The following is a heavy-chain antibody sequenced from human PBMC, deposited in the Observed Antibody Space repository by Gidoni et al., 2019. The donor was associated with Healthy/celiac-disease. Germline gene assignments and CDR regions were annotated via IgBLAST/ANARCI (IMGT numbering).Heavy chain of an antibody. J-gene: IGHJ4*02. CDR2: IYTSGST. CDR3: ARGHYGDYYFDY. CDR1: VGSISSGSYY. V-gene: IGHV4-61*02. Sequence: QVQLQESGPGLVKPSQTLSLTCTVSVGSISSGSYYWSWIRQPAGKGLEWIGRIYTSGSTNYNPSLKSRVTISVDTSKNQFSLKLSSVTAADTAVYYCARGHYGDYYFDYWGQGTLVTVSS. D-gene: IGHD4-17*01.